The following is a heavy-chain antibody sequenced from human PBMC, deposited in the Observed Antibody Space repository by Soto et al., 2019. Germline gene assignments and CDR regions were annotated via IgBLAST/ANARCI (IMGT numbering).Heavy chain of an antibody. V-gene: IGHV4-31*03. CDR3: ARLGLYGSGSYYLLVPAPLWFDP. CDR2: IYYSGST. Sequence: QVQLQESGPGLVKPSQTLSLTCTVSGGSISSGGYYWSWIRQHPGKGLEWIGYIYYSGSTYYNPSLKSRVTISVDTSKNQFSLKLSSVTAADTAVYYCARLGLYGSGSYYLLVPAPLWFDPWGQGTLVTVSS. CDR1: GGSISSGGYY. D-gene: IGHD3-10*01. J-gene: IGHJ5*02.